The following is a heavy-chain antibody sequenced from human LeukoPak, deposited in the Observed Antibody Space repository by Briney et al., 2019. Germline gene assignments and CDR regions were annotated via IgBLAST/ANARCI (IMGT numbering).Heavy chain of an antibody. D-gene: IGHD2-21*02. J-gene: IGHJ4*02. V-gene: IGHV4-39*07. Sequence: SETLSLTCTVSGGSIRSSYYYWGWIRQPPGKGLEWIGSIYDSGSTYYNPSLKSRVTISVDTSKNQFSLKLSSVTAADTAVYYCARVYCGGDCLPDYWGQGTLVTVSS. CDR1: GGSIRSSYYY. CDR2: IYDSGST. CDR3: ARVYCGGDCLPDY.